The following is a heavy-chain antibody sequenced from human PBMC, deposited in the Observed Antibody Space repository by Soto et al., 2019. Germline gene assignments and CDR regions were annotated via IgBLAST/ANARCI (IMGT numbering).Heavy chain of an antibody. CDR1: GFTFSNYW. CDR3: ARGYCSSTRCYAAAFDV. Sequence: GGSLRLSCAASGFTFSNYWMTWVRQAPGKGLEWVANIKQDGSEKNYVVSVKGRFTISRDNAKNSLYVQMNSLRAEDTAVYYCARGYCSSTRCYAAAFDVWGQGTMVTVSS. V-gene: IGHV3-7*01. J-gene: IGHJ3*01. CDR2: IKQDGSEK. D-gene: IGHD2-2*01.